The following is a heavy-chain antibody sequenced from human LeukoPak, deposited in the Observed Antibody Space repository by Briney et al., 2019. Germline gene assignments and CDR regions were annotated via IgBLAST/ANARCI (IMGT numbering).Heavy chain of an antibody. D-gene: IGHD3-22*01. CDR1: GITLSNYG. V-gene: IGHV3-23*01. J-gene: IGHJ4*02. Sequence: GGSLRLSCAVSGITLSNYGMSWVRQAPGKGLEWVAGLGDSGGTTNYADSVKGRFTISRDNPKNTLYLQMNSLGAEDTAVYFCAKRGVVIRVILVGFHKEAYYFDSWGQGALVTVSS. CDR2: LGDSGGTT. CDR3: AKRGVVIRVILVGFHKEAYYFDS.